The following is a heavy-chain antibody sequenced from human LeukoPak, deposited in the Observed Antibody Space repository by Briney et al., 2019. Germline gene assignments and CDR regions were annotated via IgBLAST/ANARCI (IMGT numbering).Heavy chain of an antibody. J-gene: IGHJ4*02. D-gene: IGHD3-3*01. CDR3: ARDGLRSEWSYFDY. V-gene: IGHV1-18*03. CDR1: GYTFDNYG. Sequence: GASVKVSCKASGYTFDNYGISWVRQAPGQGLEWMGWISGYNRNTKYAQRLQGRVIMTTDTSTSTVYMELRSLRSDDMAIYYCARDGLRSEWSYFDYWGQGTLVTVSS. CDR2: ISGYNRNT.